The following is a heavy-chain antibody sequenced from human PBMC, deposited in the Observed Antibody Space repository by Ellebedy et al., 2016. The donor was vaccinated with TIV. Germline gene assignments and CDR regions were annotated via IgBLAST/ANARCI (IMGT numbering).Heavy chain of an antibody. CDR2: ISWNSGYK. CDR1: GFTFDDYA. CDR3: AKQTSKDILTGSGGGCFDY. V-gene: IGHV3-9*01. J-gene: IGHJ4*02. D-gene: IGHD3-9*01. Sequence: SLKISCVASGFTFDDYAIHWVRHPPGKGLEWVSGISWNSGYKAYGESVRGRFTISRDNAKNSLYLQMNSLGPEDTALYFCAKQTSKDILTGSGGGCFDYWGQGALVTVSP.